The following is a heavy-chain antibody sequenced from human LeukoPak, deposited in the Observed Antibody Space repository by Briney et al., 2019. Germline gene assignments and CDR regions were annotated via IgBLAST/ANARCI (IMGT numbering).Heavy chain of an antibody. V-gene: IGHV1-69*04. CDR2: IIPILGIA. Sequence: SVKVSCKASGGTFSSYAISWVRQAPGQGLEWMGRIIPILGIANYAQKFQGRVTITADKSTSTAYMELSSLRSEDTAVYYCARDVIEYTSSSGFDYWGQGTLVTVSS. CDR1: GGTFSSYA. J-gene: IGHJ4*02. D-gene: IGHD6-6*01. CDR3: ARDVIEYTSSSGFDY.